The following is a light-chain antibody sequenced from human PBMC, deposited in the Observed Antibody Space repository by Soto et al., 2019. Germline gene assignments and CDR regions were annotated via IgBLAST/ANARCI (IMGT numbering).Light chain of an antibody. CDR1: QSNSTW. J-gene: IGKJ1*01. CDR2: YGY. V-gene: IGKV1-5*01. CDR3: QQYKAYPRT. Sequence: DIQMTQSTSILSASVGDSVTITCRASQSNSTWLAWYQQKPGQAPQVLIYYGYFLENGVSSSFSGSDSGSEFTLSISSLQPDDFATYFCQQYKAYPRTFGQGTKVEI.